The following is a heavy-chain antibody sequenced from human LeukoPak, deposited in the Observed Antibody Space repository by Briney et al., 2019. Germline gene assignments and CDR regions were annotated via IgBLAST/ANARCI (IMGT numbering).Heavy chain of an antibody. V-gene: IGHV4-34*01. CDR2: INHSGST. Sequence: PSETLSLTCAVYGGSFSGYYWSWIRQPPGKGLEWIGEINHSGSTNYNPSLKSRVTISVDTSKNQFSLKLSSVTAADTAVYYCARGARGYSGYARYNWFDPWGQGTLVTVSS. CDR3: ARGARGYSGYARYNWFDP. D-gene: IGHD5-12*01. J-gene: IGHJ5*02. CDR1: GGSFSGYY.